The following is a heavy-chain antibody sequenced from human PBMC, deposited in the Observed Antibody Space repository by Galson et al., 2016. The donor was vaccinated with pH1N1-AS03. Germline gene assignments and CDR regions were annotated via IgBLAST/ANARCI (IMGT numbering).Heavy chain of an antibody. D-gene: IGHD1-26*01. CDR1: GFTFSSYG. J-gene: IGHJ2*01. CDR2: IRYDGSHK. CDR3: AKEGPVGASPNWYLDL. V-gene: IGHV3-30*02. Sequence: SLRLSCAASGFTFSSYGMHWVRQAPGKGLEWVAVIRYDGSHKCYADSVKGRFTISRDNSDNTVFLQVNNLKPDDAAVYYCAKEGPVGASPNWYLDLWGRGTLVTVSS.